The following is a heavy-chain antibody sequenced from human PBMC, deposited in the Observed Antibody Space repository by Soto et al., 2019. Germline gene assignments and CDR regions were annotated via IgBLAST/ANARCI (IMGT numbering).Heavy chain of an antibody. D-gene: IGHD4-17*01. J-gene: IGHJ4*02. CDR1: GGSISSSSYY. V-gene: IGHV4-39*01. CDR3: ARLGVTCGDYGYYFDY. Sequence: SETLSLTCAVSGGSISSSSYYWGWIRQPPGKGLEWIGSIYYSGSTYYNPSLKSRVTISVDTSKNQFSLKLSSVTAADTAVYYCARLGVTCGDYGYYFDYWGQGTRVTVSS. CDR2: IYYSGST.